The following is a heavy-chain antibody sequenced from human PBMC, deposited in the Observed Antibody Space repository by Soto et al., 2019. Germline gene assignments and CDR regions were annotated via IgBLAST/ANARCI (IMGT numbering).Heavy chain of an antibody. V-gene: IGHV1-69*12. D-gene: IGHD2-2*01. CDR3: ASRLDCISTSCYSD. J-gene: IGHJ4*02. CDR1: GGTFSSYA. Sequence: QVQLVQSGAEVKKPGSSVKVSCKASGGTFSSYAISWVRQAPGQGLEWMGGIIPIFGTANYAQKFQGRVTXXAXEXXSTAYMELSSLRSEDTAVYYCASRLDCISTSCYSDWGQGTLVTVSS. CDR2: IIPIFGTA.